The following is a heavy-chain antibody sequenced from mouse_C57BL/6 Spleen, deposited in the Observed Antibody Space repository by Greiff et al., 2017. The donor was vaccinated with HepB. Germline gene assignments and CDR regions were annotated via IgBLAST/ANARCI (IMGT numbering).Heavy chain of an antibody. V-gene: IGHV1-85*01. D-gene: IGHD2-4*01. Sequence: VQLQQSGPELVKPGASVKLSCKASGYTFTSYDINWVKQRPGQGLEWIGWIYPRDGSTKYNEKFKGKATLTVDTSSSTAYMELHSLTSEDSAVYFCAREGIYYDYGYYFDYWGQGTTLTVSS. J-gene: IGHJ2*01. CDR3: AREGIYYDYGYYFDY. CDR2: IYPRDGST. CDR1: GYTFTSYD.